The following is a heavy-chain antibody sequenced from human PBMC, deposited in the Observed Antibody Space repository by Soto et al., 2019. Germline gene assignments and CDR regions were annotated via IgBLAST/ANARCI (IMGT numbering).Heavy chain of an antibody. CDR2: VSYDGSKQ. CDR3: ARDRVYYYDNSGYYNFDY. CDR1: GFTFSNYA. D-gene: IGHD3-22*01. V-gene: IGHV3-30-3*01. J-gene: IGHJ4*02. Sequence: LVESRGGVVQPGRSLRVSCAASGFTFSNYAMHWVRQAPGKGLEWVAVVSYDGSKQFYADSVEGRFTISRDSSKSTLYLHMDNLRDEDTAVYYCARDRVYYYDNSGYYNFDYWGQGTLVTVSS.